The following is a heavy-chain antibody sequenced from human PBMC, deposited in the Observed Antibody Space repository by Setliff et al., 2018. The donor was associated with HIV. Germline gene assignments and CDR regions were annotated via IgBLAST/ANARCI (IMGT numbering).Heavy chain of an antibody. V-gene: IGHV1-18*01. CDR2: ISPQNGNT. CDR1: GYRFTNYG. D-gene: IGHD3-22*01. CDR3: ARDGRFDYDSSGYAGPEFDQ. J-gene: IGHJ4*02. Sequence: ASGEGSCKASGYRFTNYGISWVRQAPGQGLEWMAWISPQNGNTEFAQKFHHRVSMTADRSSNIAYMELRSLTFEDTAIYYCARDGRFDYDSSGYAGPEFDQWGQGTLVTVSS.